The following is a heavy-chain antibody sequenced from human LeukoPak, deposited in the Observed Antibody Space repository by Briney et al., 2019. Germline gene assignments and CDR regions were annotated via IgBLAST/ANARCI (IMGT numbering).Heavy chain of an antibody. CDR2: IRYDGSNK. D-gene: IGHD3-3*01. V-gene: IGHV3-30*02. Sequence: GGSLRLSCAASGFTLSSYGMHWVRQAPGKGLEWVAFIRYDGSNKYYADSVKGRFTISRDNSKNTLYLQMNSLRAEDTAVYYCAKDPSSPFGVVTYYFDYWGQGTLVTVSS. CDR3: AKDPSSPFGVVTYYFDY. J-gene: IGHJ4*02. CDR1: GFTLSSYG.